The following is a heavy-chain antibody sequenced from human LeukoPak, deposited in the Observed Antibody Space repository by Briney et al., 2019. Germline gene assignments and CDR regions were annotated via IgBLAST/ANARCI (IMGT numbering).Heavy chain of an antibody. J-gene: IGHJ4*02. V-gene: IGHV3-23*01. CDR3: AKRGVVIRVILVGFHKEAYYFDS. CDR2: ISDRGSRT. CDR1: GITLSNYG. D-gene: IGHD3-10*01. Sequence: GGSLRLSCAVSGITLSNYGMSWVRQAPGKGLEWVAGISDRGSRTSYADSVKGRFTISRDNSKNTLYLQMSSLRAEDTAVYFCAKRGVVIRVILVGFHKEAYYFDSWGQGALVTVSS.